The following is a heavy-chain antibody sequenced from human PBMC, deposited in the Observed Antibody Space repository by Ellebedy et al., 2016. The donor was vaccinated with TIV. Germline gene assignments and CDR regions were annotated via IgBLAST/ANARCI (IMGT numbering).Heavy chain of an antibody. CDR2: NSGYNDDT. V-gene: IGHV1-18*04. CDR3: ARYQLLYPYYGLDV. Sequence: AASAKVSCKASGYTFTSYGVNWVRQAPGQGLAWMGWNSGYNDDTKYAQRVQGRVTMTTDTSTSTAYMEVRSLRFDDTAVYYCARYQLLYPYYGLDVWGQGTTATVSS. J-gene: IGHJ6*02. CDR1: GYTFTSYG. D-gene: IGHD2-2*01.